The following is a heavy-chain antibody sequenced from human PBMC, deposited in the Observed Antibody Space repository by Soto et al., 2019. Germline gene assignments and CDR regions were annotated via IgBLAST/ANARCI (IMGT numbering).Heavy chain of an antibody. V-gene: IGHV3-30*03. Sequence: QVQLVESGGGVVQPGRSLRLSCAASGFTFSSYGMHWVRQAPGKGLEWVAGISTDGSNKYYADSVKGRFTISRDNSKNTLYLQMNSLRAEDTAVYYCARGIVVVTAPVAFDIWGQGTMVTVSS. CDR2: ISTDGSNK. CDR1: GFTFSSYG. J-gene: IGHJ3*02. D-gene: IGHD2-21*02. CDR3: ARGIVVVTAPVAFDI.